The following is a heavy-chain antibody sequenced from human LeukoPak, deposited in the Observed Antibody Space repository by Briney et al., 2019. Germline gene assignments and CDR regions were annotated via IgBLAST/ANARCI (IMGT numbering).Heavy chain of an antibody. CDR1: GFTFSTYD. CDR3: ARGSDLGFDP. V-gene: IGHV3-13*04. D-gene: IGHD3-3*01. J-gene: IGHJ5*02. Sequence: PGGSLRLSCAASGFTFSTYDMHGVRQPTGEGLQWVSGIGKGGDTYYLGSVKGRFTISRENAKNSLYLQMNSLRAGDTAVYFCARGSDLGFDPWGQGTLVTVSS. CDR2: IGKGGDT.